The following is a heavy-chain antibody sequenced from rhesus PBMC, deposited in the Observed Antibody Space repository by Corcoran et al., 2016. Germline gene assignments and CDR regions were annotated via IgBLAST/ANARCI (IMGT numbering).Heavy chain of an antibody. CDR2: INGNSGST. V-gene: IGHV4-80*01. Sequence: QVQLQESGPGLVKPSETLSLTCTVSGASISSNWWSWIRQPPGKGLEWIGEINGNSGSTNYNPALKSRVTISKDASKNQFSLKLSSVTAADTAVYYCARGEVGFDYWGQGVLVTVSS. CDR1: GASISSNW. D-gene: IGHD1-44*01. J-gene: IGHJ4*01. CDR3: ARGEVGFDY.